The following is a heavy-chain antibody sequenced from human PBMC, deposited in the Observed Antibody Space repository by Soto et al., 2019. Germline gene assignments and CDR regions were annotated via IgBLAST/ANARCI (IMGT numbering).Heavy chain of an antibody. Sequence: EVQLLESGGGLVQPGGSLRLSCEASGITFSRYDMSWVRQAPGKGLEWVSAINGGRSFYGDSVEGRFTVSRDNSKNTLYLQMNSLRVEDTAIYYCATLPWDLWGKGTLVTVSS. CDR1: GITFSRYD. CDR3: ATLPWDL. J-gene: IGHJ5*02. CDR2: INGGRS. V-gene: IGHV3-23*01.